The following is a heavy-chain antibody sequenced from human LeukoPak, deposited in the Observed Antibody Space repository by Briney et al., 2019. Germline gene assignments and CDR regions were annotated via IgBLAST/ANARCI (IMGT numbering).Heavy chain of an antibody. Sequence: GASVKVSCKASGYTFTSYDINWVRQATGQGLEWMGWMNPNSGNTGYAQKFQGRVTMTRDTSISTAYMELSRLRSDDTAVYYCATDIRVPSAAFDIWGQGTMVTVSS. J-gene: IGHJ3*02. V-gene: IGHV1-8*01. CDR1: GYTFTSYD. D-gene: IGHD2-15*01. CDR3: ATDIRVPSAAFDI. CDR2: MNPNSGNT.